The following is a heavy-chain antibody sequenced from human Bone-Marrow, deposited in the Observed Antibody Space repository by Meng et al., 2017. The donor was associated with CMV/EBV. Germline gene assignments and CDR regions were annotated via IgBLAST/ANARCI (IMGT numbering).Heavy chain of an antibody. CDR1: GYTFTSYA. V-gene: IGHV1-3*01. CDR3: ARAFITMVRGVTWFDP. J-gene: IGHJ5*02. D-gene: IGHD3-10*01. Sequence: GYTFTSYAMHWVRQAPGQRLEWMRWINAGNGNTKYSQKFQGRGTITRDTSASTAYMELSSLRSEDTAVYYCARAFITMVRGVTWFDPWGQGTLGTAPQ. CDR2: INAGNGNT.